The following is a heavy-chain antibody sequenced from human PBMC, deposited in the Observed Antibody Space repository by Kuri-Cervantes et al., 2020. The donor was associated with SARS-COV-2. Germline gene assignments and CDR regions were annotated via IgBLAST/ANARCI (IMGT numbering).Heavy chain of an antibody. J-gene: IGHJ6*03. CDR1: GFTFSNYG. D-gene: IGHD4-23*01. CDR3: AKDGSVTKVARTTYYYYHYMDV. Sequence: GESLKISCAASGFTFSNYGMHWVRQAPGKGLEWVAVISYDGSNKYYADSVKGRFTISRDNSKNTLYLQMNSLRAEDTAVYYCAKDGSVTKVARTTYYYYHYMDVWGKGTAVTVSS. CDR2: ISYDGSNK. V-gene: IGHV3-30*18.